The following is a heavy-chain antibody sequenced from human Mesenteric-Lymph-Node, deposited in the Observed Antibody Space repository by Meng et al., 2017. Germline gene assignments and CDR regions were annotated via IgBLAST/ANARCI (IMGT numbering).Heavy chain of an antibody. V-gene: IGHV1-46*01. CDR2: INPLGDSA. J-gene: IGHJ6*02. CDR1: GYSFTSYY. Sequence: ASVKVSCKASGYSFTSYYIHWVRQSPGQGLEWLGIINPLGDSADYAQKFQDRVTITRDTSTSTVYMELGSLRSEDTAVYYCARPPFSKIEVPGPFYHYGMDVWGQGTTVTVSS. D-gene: IGHD6-19*01. CDR3: ARPPFSKIEVPGPFYHYGMDV.